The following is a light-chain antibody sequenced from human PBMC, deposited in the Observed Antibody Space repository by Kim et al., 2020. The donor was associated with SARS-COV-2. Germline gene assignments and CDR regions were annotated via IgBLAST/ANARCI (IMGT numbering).Light chain of an antibody. J-gene: IGLJ3*02. CDR3: FAYTTTSTWV. CDR1: CSDIGAYKY. CDR2: DVS. Sequence: GRSMTISCTGTCSDIGAYKYVSWYQQHPGKVPKFIIYDVSKRPSGVSVRFSASKSGNTASLTISGLQAEDEADYYCFAYTTTSTWVFGGGTQLTVL. V-gene: IGLV2-14*04.